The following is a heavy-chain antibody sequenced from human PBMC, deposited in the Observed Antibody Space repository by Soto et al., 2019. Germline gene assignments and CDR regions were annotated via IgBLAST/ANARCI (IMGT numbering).Heavy chain of an antibody. D-gene: IGHD6-19*01. Sequence: SETLSLTCAVYGGSFSGYYWSWIRQPPGKGLEWSGEINHSGSTNYNPSLKSRVTISVDTSKNQFSRKLTSVTAADTAVYYCARGPSSGWFDFWGQGTMVTVSS. V-gene: IGHV4-34*01. CDR3: ARGPSSGWFDF. J-gene: IGHJ4*02. CDR2: INHSGST. CDR1: GGSFSGYY.